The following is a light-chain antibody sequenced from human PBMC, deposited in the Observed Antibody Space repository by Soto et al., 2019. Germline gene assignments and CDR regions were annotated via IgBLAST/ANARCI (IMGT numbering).Light chain of an antibody. Sequence: DIVMTQSPDSLAVSLGERATINCKSSQSVLYNSNNKNYLAWYQHKPGQPPKLLIYWASTRESGVPDRFSGSGSGTDFTLTISSLQAEDVAVYYCQQYYSPPPTFGQGTKVEIK. CDR3: QQYYSPPPT. CDR1: QSVLYNSNNKNY. CDR2: WAS. V-gene: IGKV4-1*01. J-gene: IGKJ1*01.